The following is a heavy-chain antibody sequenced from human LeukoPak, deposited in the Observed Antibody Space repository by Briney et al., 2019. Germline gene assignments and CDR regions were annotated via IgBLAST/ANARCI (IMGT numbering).Heavy chain of an antibody. V-gene: IGHV4-59*01. CDR1: GGSFSGYY. D-gene: IGHD5-24*01. CDR2: IYYSGST. Sequence: SETLSLTCAVYGGSFSGYYWSWIRQPPGKGLEWIGYIYYSGSTNYNPSLKSRVTISVDTSKNQFSLKLSSVTAADTAVYYCARVGRDGYNYPLDYWGQGTLVTVSS. CDR3: ARVGRDGYNYPLDY. J-gene: IGHJ4*02.